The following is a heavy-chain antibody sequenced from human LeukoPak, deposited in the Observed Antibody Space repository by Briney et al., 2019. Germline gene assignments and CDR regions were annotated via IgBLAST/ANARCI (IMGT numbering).Heavy chain of an antibody. Sequence: GGSLRLSCETSGFTFLDYAVHWVRQAPGKGLEWVSYISSSGSTIYYADSVKGRFTISRDNAKNSLYLQMNSLRAEDTAVYYCAREGYCSSTSCPPANYWGQGTLVTVSS. J-gene: IGHJ4*02. D-gene: IGHD2-2*01. CDR1: GFTFLDYA. V-gene: IGHV3-11*01. CDR2: ISSSGSTI. CDR3: AREGYCSSTSCPPANY.